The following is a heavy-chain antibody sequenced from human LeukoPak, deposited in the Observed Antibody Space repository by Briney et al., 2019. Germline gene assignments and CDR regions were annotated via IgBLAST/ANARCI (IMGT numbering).Heavy chain of an antibody. CDR2: IYTSGST. D-gene: IGHD6-19*01. V-gene: IGHV4-4*07. Sequence: SETLSLTCTVSGGSISGYYWSWIRQPAGKGLEWIGRIYTSGSTNYNPSLKSRVTMSVDTSKNQSSLKLSSVTAADAAVYYCARGVAGTGEDYFDYWGQGTLVTVSS. CDR3: ARGVAGTGEDYFDY. J-gene: IGHJ4*02. CDR1: GGSISGYY.